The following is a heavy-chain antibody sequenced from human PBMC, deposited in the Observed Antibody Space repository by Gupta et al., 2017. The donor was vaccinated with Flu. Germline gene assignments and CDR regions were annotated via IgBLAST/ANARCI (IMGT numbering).Heavy chain of an antibody. Sequence: QVQLQESGPGLVKPSETLSLTCAVSGYSISSGYYWGWIRQPPGKGLEWIGSIYHSGSTYYNTSLKSRVTISVDTSKNQFSLKLSSVTAAETAVYYCAREDYGVVNYYYYGMDVWGQGTTVTVSS. V-gene: IGHV4-38-2*02. CDR2: IYHSGST. CDR1: GYSISSGYY. CDR3: AREDYGVVNYYYYGMDV. J-gene: IGHJ6*02. D-gene: IGHD4-17*01.